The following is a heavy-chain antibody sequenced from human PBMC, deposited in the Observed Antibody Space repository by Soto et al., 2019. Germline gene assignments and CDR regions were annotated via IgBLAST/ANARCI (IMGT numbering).Heavy chain of an antibody. V-gene: IGHV1-69*12. D-gene: IGHD6-19*01. CDR2: ITPIFGTP. CDR3: AQTLGLAVSGPGRFDL. J-gene: IGHJ2*01. Sequence: QVQLVQSGTEVKKPGSSVKVSCKASGGTFSRYAINWVRQAPGQGLGWMGGITPIFGTPNYAQNFQGRVTITADGSTKTAYMELRRLRSEDTAVYYCAQTLGLAVSGPGRFDLWGRGTLVTVTS. CDR1: GGTFSRYA.